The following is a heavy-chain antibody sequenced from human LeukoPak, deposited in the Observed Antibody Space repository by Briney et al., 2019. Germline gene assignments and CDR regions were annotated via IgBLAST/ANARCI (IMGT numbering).Heavy chain of an antibody. CDR2: IYYSGST. J-gene: IGHJ4*02. Sequence: SETLSLTCTVSGGSISSSSYYWGWIRQPPGKGLEWIGSIYYSGSTYYNPSLKRRVTISVDTSKNQFSLKLSSVTAADTAVYYCARHYSIFGVVIHFDYWGQGTLVTVSS. V-gene: IGHV4-39*01. D-gene: IGHD3-3*01. CDR1: GGSISSSSYY. CDR3: ARHYSIFGVVIHFDY.